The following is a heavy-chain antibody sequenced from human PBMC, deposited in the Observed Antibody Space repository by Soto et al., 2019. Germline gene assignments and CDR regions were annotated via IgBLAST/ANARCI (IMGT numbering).Heavy chain of an antibody. CDR1: GFTFSSYA. D-gene: IGHD2-15*01. V-gene: IGHV3-23*01. CDR2: TSGSGGST. Sequence: GGSLRLSCAASGFTFSSYAMSWVRQAPGKGLEWVSATSGSGGSTYYADSVKGRFTISRDNSKNTLYLQMNSLRAEDTAVYYCAKGPRAYCSGGSCYLDYWGQGTLVTVSS. CDR3: AKGPRAYCSGGSCYLDY. J-gene: IGHJ4*02.